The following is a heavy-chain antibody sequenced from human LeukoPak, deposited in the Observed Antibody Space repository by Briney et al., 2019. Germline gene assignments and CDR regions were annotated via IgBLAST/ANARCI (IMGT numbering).Heavy chain of an antibody. CDR1: GFTFSGYA. J-gene: IGHJ4*02. CDR2: ISGSGSST. V-gene: IGHV3-23*01. CDR3: AKGRYFGEHYLDC. D-gene: IGHD3-10*01. Sequence: PGGSLRLSCAASGFTFSGYAMTWVRQAPGKGLEWVSTISGSGSSTYYADSMKGRFTISRDNSNNTLYLQMNSLRAEDTAVYYCAKGRYFGEHYLDCWGQGTLVTVSS.